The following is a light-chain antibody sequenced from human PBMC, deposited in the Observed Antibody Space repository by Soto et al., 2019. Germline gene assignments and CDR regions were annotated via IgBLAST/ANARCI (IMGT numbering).Light chain of an antibody. CDR1: QSVGTN. V-gene: IGKV3-15*01. CDR2: AAS. Sequence: EIVMTQSPATLSVSPGDRVTLSCRASQSVGTNLAWYQQKPDQAPRLLIYAASTRATGIPGRFSGSGSGTEFALTISSLQSEDFAIYYCQQYNNWFGTFGQGTKVDIK. CDR3: QQYNNWFGT. J-gene: IGKJ1*01.